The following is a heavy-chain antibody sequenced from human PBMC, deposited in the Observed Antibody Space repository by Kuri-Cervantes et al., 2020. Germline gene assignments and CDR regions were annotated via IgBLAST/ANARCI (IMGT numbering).Heavy chain of an antibody. Sequence: ASVKVSCKASGYTFTSYGISWVRQAPGQGLEWMGWISAYNGDTNYAQKFQGRVTITTDESTSTAYMELSSLRSEDTAVYYCARDRRITMVRGVTHGGYYYYYYMDVWGKGTTVTVSS. D-gene: IGHD3-10*01. CDR1: GYTFTSYG. CDR3: ARDRRITMVRGVTHGGYYYYYYMDV. V-gene: IGHV1-18*01. CDR2: ISAYNGDT. J-gene: IGHJ6*03.